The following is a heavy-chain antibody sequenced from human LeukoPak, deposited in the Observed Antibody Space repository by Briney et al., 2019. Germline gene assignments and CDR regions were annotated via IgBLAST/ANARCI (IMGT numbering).Heavy chain of an antibody. Sequence: GGSLRLSCAASGFTFSSYEMNWVRQAPGKGLEWVSYISSSGSTRYYADSVKGRFTVSRDNAKNSLYLQMNSLRAEDTAVYYCARVHIAVAGPYVDYWGQGTLATVSS. J-gene: IGHJ4*02. CDR2: ISSSGSTR. V-gene: IGHV3-48*03. CDR1: GFTFSSYE. CDR3: ARVHIAVAGPYVDY. D-gene: IGHD6-19*01.